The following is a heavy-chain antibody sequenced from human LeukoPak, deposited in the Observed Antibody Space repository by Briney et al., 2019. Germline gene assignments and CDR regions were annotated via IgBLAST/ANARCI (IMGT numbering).Heavy chain of an antibody. V-gene: IGHV3-74*01. Sequence: PGGSLRLSCAASGFTFSSYWMHWVRQAPGKGLVWVSRINSDGSSTSYADSVKGRFTISRDNAKNSLYLQMNSLRAEDTAVYYCARESLQGGSWYYFDYWGQGSLVTVSS. D-gene: IGHD6-13*01. J-gene: IGHJ4*02. CDR3: ARESLQGGSWYYFDY. CDR1: GFTFSSYW. CDR2: INSDGSST.